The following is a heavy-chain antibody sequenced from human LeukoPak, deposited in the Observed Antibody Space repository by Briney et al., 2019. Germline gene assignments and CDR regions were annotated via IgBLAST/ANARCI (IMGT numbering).Heavy chain of an antibody. V-gene: IGHV3-23*01. D-gene: IGHD2-21*02. CDR1: GLNFANHA. Sequence: GGSLRLSCAASGLNFANHAMSWVRQTPGKGREGVSAISGGGDITYYADSVTGRFTISRDNSKDTLFLQMHSLRPGDTAVYYCVREDTPATANYWGQGTLVTISS. CDR3: VREDTPATANY. J-gene: IGHJ4*02. CDR2: ISGGGDIT.